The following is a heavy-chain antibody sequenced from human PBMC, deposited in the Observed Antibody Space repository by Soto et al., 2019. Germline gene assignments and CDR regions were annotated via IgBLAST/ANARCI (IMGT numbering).Heavy chain of an antibody. Sequence: GGSLRLSCAASGFTFDDYAMHWVRQAPGKGLEWVSGISWNSGSIGYADSVKGRFTISRDNAKNSLYLQMNSLRAEDTALYYGARDGFKGSRKYYYGMDVWGQGTTVTVS. CDR1: GFTFDDYA. CDR3: ARDGFKGSRKYYYGMDV. J-gene: IGHJ6*02. CDR2: ISWNSGSI. V-gene: IGHV3-9*01. D-gene: IGHD3-10*01.